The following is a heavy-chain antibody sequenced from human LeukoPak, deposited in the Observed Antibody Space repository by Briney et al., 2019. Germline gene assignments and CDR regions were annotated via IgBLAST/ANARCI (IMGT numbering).Heavy chain of an antibody. Sequence: GASVKVSCKASGYTFTSYGISWVRQAPGQGLAWMGWISAYNGNTHYAQKLQGRVTMTTDTSTSTAYMELRSLRSDDTAVYYCARDSAYSSGWSFSFDYWGQGTLVTVSS. J-gene: IGHJ4*02. V-gene: IGHV1-18*04. D-gene: IGHD6-19*01. CDR1: GYTFTSYG. CDR3: ARDSAYSSGWSFSFDY. CDR2: ISAYNGNT.